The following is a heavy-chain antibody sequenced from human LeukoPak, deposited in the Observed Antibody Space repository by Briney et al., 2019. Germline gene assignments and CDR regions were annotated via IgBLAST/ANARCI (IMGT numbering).Heavy chain of an antibody. CDR3: AKHPSPQQLGTYYFDY. Sequence: GGSLRLSCAASGFTFSSYGMHWVRQAPGKGLEWVAVIWYDGSNKYYADSVKGRFTISRDNSKNTLYLQMNSLRAEDTAVYYCAKHPSPQQLGTYYFDYWGQGTLVTVSS. D-gene: IGHD6-13*01. J-gene: IGHJ4*02. CDR1: GFTFSSYG. V-gene: IGHV3-30*02. CDR2: IWYDGSNK.